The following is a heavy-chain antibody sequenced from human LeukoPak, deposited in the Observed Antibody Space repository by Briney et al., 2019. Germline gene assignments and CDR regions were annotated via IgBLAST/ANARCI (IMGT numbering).Heavy chain of an antibody. CDR2: INPNSGGT. Sequence: ASVKVSCKASPYTFTGYYMHWVRQSPGQGLEWMGWINPNSGGTNYAQKFQGMVTMTRATSITTAYMDLSSLRSQDTAVSYRSAFSYDSSGYIDYWGQGTLVTVSS. CDR3: SAFSYDSSGYIDY. V-gene: IGHV1-2*02. D-gene: IGHD3-22*01. CDR1: PYTFTGYY. J-gene: IGHJ4*02.